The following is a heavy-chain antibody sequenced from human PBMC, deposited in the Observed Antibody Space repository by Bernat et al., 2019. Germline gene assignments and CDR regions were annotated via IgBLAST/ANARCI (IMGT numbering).Heavy chain of an antibody. CDR3: ARDPPVAPAAYYYYGMDV. CDR1: GGTFSSYA. J-gene: IGHJ6*02. Sequence: QVQLVQSGAEVKKPGSSVKVSCKASGGTFSSYAISWVRQAPGQGLEWMGRIIPILGIANYAQKFQGRVTITADKSTSTAYMELSSLRSEDTAVYYCARDPPVAPAAYYYYGMDVWGQGTTVTVSS. D-gene: IGHD2-2*01. V-gene: IGHV1-69*04. CDR2: IIPILGIA.